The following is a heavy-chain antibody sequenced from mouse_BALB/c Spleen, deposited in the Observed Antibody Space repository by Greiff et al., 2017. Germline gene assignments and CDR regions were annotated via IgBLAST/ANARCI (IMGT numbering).Heavy chain of an antibody. CDR1: GFTFNTYA. CDR3: VRRERYGEMDY. J-gene: IGHJ4*01. V-gene: IGHV10-1*02. D-gene: IGHD2-14*01. Sequence: EVQVVESGGGLVQPKGSLKLSCAASGFTFNTYAMNWVRQAPGKGLEWVARIRSKSNNYATYYADSVKDRFTISRDDSQSMLYLQMNNLKTEDTAMYYCVRRERYGEMDYWGQGTSVTVSS. CDR2: IRSKSNNYAT.